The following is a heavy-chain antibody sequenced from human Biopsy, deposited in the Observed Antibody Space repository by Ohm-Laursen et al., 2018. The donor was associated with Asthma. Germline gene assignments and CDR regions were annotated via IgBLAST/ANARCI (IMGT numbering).Heavy chain of an antibody. CDR3: ARCQVGYSSGWSLLLKKIYYSAMDV. CDR1: GGKCSSFA. V-gene: IGHV1-69*13. J-gene: IGHJ6*02. Sequence: SVSVSCRGPGGKCSSFAISSARRAPEQVLGGLGGIMTVFGTTNYAQKFQGRVTITADESTSTAYMEVTSLRSEDTAIYYCARCQVGYSSGWSLLLKKIYYSAMDVWGHGTAVIVSS. D-gene: IGHD6-19*01. CDR2: IMTVFGTT.